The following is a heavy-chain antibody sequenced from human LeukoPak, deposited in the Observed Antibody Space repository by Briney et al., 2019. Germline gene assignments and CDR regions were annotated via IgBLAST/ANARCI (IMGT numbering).Heavy chain of an antibody. V-gene: IGHV4-59*08. CDR2: IYYSGST. D-gene: IGHD3-9*01. CDR3: ARGSGPYYDIYAEYFQH. J-gene: IGHJ1*01. Sequence: SETLSLTCTVSGGFISSYYWSWIRQPPGKGLEWIGYIYYSGSTNYNPSLKSRVTISVDTSKNQFSLKLSSVTAADTAVYYCARGSGPYYDIYAEYFQHWGQGTLVTVSS. CDR1: GGFISSYY.